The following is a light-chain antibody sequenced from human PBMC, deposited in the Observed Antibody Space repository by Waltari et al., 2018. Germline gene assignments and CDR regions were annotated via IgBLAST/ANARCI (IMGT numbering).Light chain of an antibody. Sequence: IVLTQSPAPLSLFSGERATPSCRASQSVRRYLAWYQQQPCQAPRLLIYDTSYRATGVPVRFSGSGSGTDYTLTSSSLDPEDFAVYYCQHRSVWPLTFGGGTKVEMK. J-gene: IGKJ4*01. CDR2: DTS. V-gene: IGKV3-11*01. CDR1: QSVRRY. CDR3: QHRSVWPLT.